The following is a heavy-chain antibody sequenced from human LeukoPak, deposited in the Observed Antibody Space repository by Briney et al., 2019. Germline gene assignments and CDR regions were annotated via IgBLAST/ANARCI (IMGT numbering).Heavy chain of an antibody. CDR2: ISCYNGDT. J-gene: IGHJ4*02. CDR3: ARDPSNTSGRYVFFDY. V-gene: IGHV1-18*01. Sequence: ASVKVSCKASGYTFTRYGISWVRQVPGQGLEWMGWISCYNGDTNYAQNLQGRVTLTTDTSTTTAYMELRSLRSDDTAVYYCARDPSNTSGRYVFFDYWGRGSLVTVSS. CDR1: GYTFTRYG. D-gene: IGHD6-19*01.